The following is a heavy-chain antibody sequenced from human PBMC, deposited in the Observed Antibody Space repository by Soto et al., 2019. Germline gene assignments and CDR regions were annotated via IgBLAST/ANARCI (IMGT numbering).Heavy chain of an antibody. V-gene: IGHV2-5*01. D-gene: IGHD3-3*01. CDR3: AHSARYYDFWSGYQAWFDP. Sequence: QITLKVSGPTLVKPTQTLTLTCTFSGFSLSTSGVGVGWIRQPPGKALEWLALIYWNDDKRYSPSLKSRLTITKDTSKNQVVLTMTNMDPVDTATYYCAHSARYYDFWSGYQAWFDPWGQGTLVTVSS. CDR1: GFSLSTSGVG. CDR2: IYWNDDK. J-gene: IGHJ5*02.